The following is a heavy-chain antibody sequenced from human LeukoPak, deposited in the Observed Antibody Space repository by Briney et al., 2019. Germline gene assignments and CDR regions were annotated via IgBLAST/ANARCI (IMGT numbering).Heavy chain of an antibody. CDR1: GGSISSSSYY. V-gene: IGHV4-39*01. CDR3: ARPRQVTTNSYYFDY. CDR2: IYYSGST. Sequence: SETLSLTCTVSGGSISSSSYYWGWIRQPPGKGLEWIGSIYYSGSTYYNPSLKSRVTISVDTSKNQFSLKLSSVTAADTAVYYCARPRQVTTNSYYFDYWGQGTLVTVSS. D-gene: IGHD4-17*01. J-gene: IGHJ4*02.